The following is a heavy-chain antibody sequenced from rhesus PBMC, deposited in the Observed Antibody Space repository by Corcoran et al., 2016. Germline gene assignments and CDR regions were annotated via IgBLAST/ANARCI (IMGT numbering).Heavy chain of an antibody. CDR3: ARIKPYSNYEDY. V-gene: IGHV4S10*01. D-gene: IGHD4-23*01. CDR2: NYGSSTST. CDR1: GGSISASYR. J-gene: IGHJ4*01. Sequence: QVQLQESGPGVVKPSETLSLTCAVSGGSISASYRWCWLRQPPGKGLEWIGYNYGSSTSTNYNPSLKSRVTISKDTSKNQFSLKLSSVTAADTAVYYCARIKPYSNYEDYWGQGVLVTVSS.